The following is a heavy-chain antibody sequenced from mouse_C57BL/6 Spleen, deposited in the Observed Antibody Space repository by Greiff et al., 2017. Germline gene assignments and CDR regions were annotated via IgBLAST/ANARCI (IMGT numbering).Heavy chain of an antibody. Sequence: EVQVVESGGGLVQPKGSLKLSCAASGFSFNTYAMNWVRQAPGKGLEWVARIRSKSNNYATYYADSVKDRFTISRDDSESMLYLQMNNLKTEDTAMYYCVRHGYGNFLDYWGQGTTLTVSS. CDR2: IRSKSNNYAT. D-gene: IGHD2-10*02. V-gene: IGHV10-1*01. J-gene: IGHJ2*01. CDR3: VRHGYGNFLDY. CDR1: GFSFNTYA.